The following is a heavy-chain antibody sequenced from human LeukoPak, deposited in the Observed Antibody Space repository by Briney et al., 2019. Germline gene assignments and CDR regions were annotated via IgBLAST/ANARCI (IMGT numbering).Heavy chain of an antibody. D-gene: IGHD3-22*01. V-gene: IGHV1-46*01. CDR3: ARSYFDSSGYYYDRQFFDY. CDR1: GYTFTNYY. CDR2: INPRGGST. J-gene: IGHJ4*02. Sequence: ASVKVSCKASGYTFTNYYMYWVRQAPGQGLECMGMINPRGGSTRYAQKFQGRLTMTRDMSTSTVYMELSSLRSEDTAVYYCARSYFDSSGYYYDRQFFDYWGQGTLVTVSS.